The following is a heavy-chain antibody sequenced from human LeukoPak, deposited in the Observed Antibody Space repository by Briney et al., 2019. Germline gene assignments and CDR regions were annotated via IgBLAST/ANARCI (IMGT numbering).Heavy chain of an antibody. J-gene: IGHJ6*03. Sequence: SETLSLTCAVSGYSISNGYYWVWIRQPPGRGLEWIGSLYHSDSAYYNTSLRSRVSMSVDTSKNQFSLTLSFVTAADTAVNYCARQHDSYYYYYIDVWGSGTTLTVSS. CDR2: LYHSDSA. CDR3: ARQHDSYYYYYIDV. V-gene: IGHV4-38-2*01. CDR1: GYSISNGYY.